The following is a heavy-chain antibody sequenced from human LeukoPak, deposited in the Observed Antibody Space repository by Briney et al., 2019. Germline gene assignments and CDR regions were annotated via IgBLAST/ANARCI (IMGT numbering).Heavy chain of an antibody. Sequence: ASVKVSCKASGYTFTSHGISWVRQAPGQGLEWMGWISAYNGNTNYAQKLQGRVTMTTDTSTSTAYMELRSLRSDDTAVYYCARDIFYGSGSYKPNDYWGQGTLVTVSS. CDR3: ARDIFYGSGSYKPNDY. D-gene: IGHD3-10*01. CDR2: ISAYNGNT. V-gene: IGHV1-18*01. J-gene: IGHJ4*02. CDR1: GYTFTSHG.